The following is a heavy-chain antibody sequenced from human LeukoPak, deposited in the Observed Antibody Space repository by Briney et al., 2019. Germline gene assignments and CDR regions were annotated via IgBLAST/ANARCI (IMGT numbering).Heavy chain of an antibody. V-gene: IGHV3-15*01. CDR2: IKSKTDGGTT. D-gene: IGHD3-22*01. J-gene: IGHJ4*02. CDR3: TTDGTAYYDSSGYYYPDY. CDR1: GFTFSNAC. Sequence: PGGSLRLSCAASGFTFSNACMSWVRQAPGKGLEWVGRIKSKTDGGTTDYAAPVKGRFTISRDDSKNTLYLQMNSLKTEDTAVYYCTTDGTAYYDSSGYYYPDYWGQGTLVTVSS.